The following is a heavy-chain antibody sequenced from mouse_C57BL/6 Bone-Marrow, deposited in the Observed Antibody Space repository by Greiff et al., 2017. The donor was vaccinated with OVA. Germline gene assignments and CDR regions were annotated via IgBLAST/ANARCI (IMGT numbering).Heavy chain of an antibody. D-gene: IGHD2-3*01. CDR1: GFSLTSYA. Sequence: VKVVESGPGLVAPSQSLSITCTVSGFSLTSYAISWVRQPPGKGLEWLGVIWTGGGTNYNSALKSRLSISKDNSKSQVFLKMNSLQTDDTARYYCARNLGDGYYLYYFDYWGQGTTLTVSS. J-gene: IGHJ2*01. V-gene: IGHV2-9-1*01. CDR3: ARNLGDGYYLYYFDY. CDR2: IWTGGGT.